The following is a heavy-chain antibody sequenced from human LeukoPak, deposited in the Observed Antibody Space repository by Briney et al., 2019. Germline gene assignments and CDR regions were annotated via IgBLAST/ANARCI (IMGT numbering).Heavy chain of an antibody. D-gene: IGHD3-22*01. CDR2: IHYSGST. CDR1: GGSISSHY. J-gene: IGHJ4*02. Sequence: SETLSFTCSVSGGSISSHYWSWIRQPPGKGLEWIGYIHYSGSTDYNPSLKSRVTISVDTSRKQFSLNLNSVTAADTAVYFCARHYYDSSGYPNYFHYWGQGTLVSVSS. V-gene: IGHV4-59*08. CDR3: ARHYYDSSGYPNYFHY.